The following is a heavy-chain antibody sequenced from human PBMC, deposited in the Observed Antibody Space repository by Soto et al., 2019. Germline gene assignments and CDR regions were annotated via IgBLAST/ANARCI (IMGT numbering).Heavy chain of an antibody. V-gene: IGHV3-21*01. CDR2: ISSSSSYI. D-gene: IGHD2-15*01. CDR3: ATVVMAATRHTDFDS. CDR1: GFTFSSYS. J-gene: IGHJ4*02. Sequence: GGSLSLSCVASGFTFSSYSLNWVRQAPGKGLEWVSSISSSSSYIYYADSVKGRFTISRDNAKNSLYLQMNSLRAADTAVYYCATVVMAATRHTDFDSWGQGTRVNVSS.